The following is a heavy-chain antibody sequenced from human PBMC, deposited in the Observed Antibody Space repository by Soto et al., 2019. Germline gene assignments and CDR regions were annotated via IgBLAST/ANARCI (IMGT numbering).Heavy chain of an antibody. CDR2: IDTDGDT. Sequence: GGSLRLSCAASGFTFSTYDMHWVRQVTGKGLEWVSAIDTDGDTYYSGSVKGRFTISRENAKNTLYLQMNSLITDDTDVYYCARDTRFGEFKSYYYYGMDVWGQGTTVTVSS. V-gene: IGHV3-13*01. D-gene: IGHD3-10*01. CDR3: ARDTRFGEFKSYYYYGMDV. CDR1: GFTFSTYD. J-gene: IGHJ6*02.